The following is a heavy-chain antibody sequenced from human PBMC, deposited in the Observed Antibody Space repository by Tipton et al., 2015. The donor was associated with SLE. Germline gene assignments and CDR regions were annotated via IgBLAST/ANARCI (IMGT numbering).Heavy chain of an antibody. CDR2: IYHSGST. J-gene: IGHJ4*02. V-gene: IGHV4-38-2*01. CDR3: ARHQAVAGGDYFDY. D-gene: IGHD6-19*01. CDR1: GYSVSSGYY. Sequence: TLSLTRAVSGYSVSSGYYWGCFRQPPGKGLEWSGCIYHSGSTYFTPSLKSRGTISADTSKNQFSLKLSSVTAADTAVYYYARHQAVAGGDYFDYWGQGTLVTVSS.